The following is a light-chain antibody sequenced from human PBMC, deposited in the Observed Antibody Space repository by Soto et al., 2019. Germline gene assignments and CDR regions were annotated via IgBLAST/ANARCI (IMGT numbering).Light chain of an antibody. V-gene: IGLV1-47*01. Sequence: QPVLTQPPSASGTPGQRVTISCSGSRSNIGSNHVYWYQQLPGTAPKFLIYRSDQRTSGVPDRFSGSKSGTSASLAISGLRSEHEADYYCTAWDDSLGVVFGGGTKLTVL. J-gene: IGLJ2*01. CDR3: TAWDDSLGVV. CDR1: RSNIGSNH. CDR2: RSD.